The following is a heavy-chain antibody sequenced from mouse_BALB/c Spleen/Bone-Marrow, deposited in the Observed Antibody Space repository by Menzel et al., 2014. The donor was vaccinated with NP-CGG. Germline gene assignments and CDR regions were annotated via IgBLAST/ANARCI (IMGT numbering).Heavy chain of an antibody. Sequence: VQLQQSGPGLVKPSQTVSLTCTVTGISITTGNYRWSWIRQFPGNKLEWIGYIYYSGTITYNPSLTSRTTITRDTSKNQFFPEMNSLTAEDAATYYCARYYGNYFDYWGQGTTLTVSS. D-gene: IGHD1-1*02. CDR3: ARYYGNYFDY. V-gene: IGHV3-5*02. J-gene: IGHJ2*01. CDR1: GISITTGNYR. CDR2: IYYSGTI.